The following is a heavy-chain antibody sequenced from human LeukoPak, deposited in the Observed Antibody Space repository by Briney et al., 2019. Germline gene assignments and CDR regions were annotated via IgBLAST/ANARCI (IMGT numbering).Heavy chain of an antibody. V-gene: IGHV3-23*01. CDR3: AKAAGYSGYEKLDY. J-gene: IGHJ4*02. CDR1: GFTLSSYA. CDR2: ISGSGGST. Sequence: PGGSLRLSCAASGFTLSSYAMSWVRQAPGKGLEWVSAISGSGGSTYYADSVKGRFTISRDNSKNTLYLQMNSLRAEDTAVYYCAKAAGYSGYEKLDYWGQGTLVTVSS. D-gene: IGHD5-12*01.